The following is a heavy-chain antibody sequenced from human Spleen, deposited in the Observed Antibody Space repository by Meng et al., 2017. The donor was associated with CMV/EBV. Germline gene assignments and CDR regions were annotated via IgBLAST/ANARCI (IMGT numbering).Heavy chain of an antibody. J-gene: IGHJ2*01. V-gene: IGHV3-21*01. CDR3: AKDGAGGVSYFDL. Sequence: GESLKISCAVSGFTFDSYSMNWVRQAPGKGLEWVSSISSSSSFIYYADSLKGRFTIARDNSKNTLYLQVNSLRVEDTAVYYCAKDGAGGVSYFDLWGRGTLVTVSS. CDR1: GFTFDSYS. D-gene: IGHD2-8*01. CDR2: ISSSSSFI.